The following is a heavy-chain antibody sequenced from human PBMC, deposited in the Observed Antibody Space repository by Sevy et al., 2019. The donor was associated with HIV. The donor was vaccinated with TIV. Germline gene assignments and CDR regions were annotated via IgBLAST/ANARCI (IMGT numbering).Heavy chain of an antibody. V-gene: IGHV4-34*01. Sequence: SETLFLTCAVYGGSLSDYSWNWIRQSPERGLEWIGEITHSGNTNYVSSLKSRVTISKATSKNQFSLKLNSVTAADTAVYFCARGNDVFGSFDIWGRGTGVTVSS. D-gene: IGHD2-15*01. J-gene: IGHJ3*02. CDR2: ITHSGNT. CDR1: GGSLSDYS. CDR3: ARGNDVFGSFDI.